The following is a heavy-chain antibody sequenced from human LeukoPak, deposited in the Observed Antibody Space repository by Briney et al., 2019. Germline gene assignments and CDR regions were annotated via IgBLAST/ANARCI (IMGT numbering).Heavy chain of an antibody. D-gene: IGHD5-18*01. J-gene: IGHJ4*02. CDR1: GYNFTSCG. V-gene: IGHV1-18*01. CDR3: AREGFRGYSYGIDY. CDR2: ISAYNGNT. Sequence: ASVKVSCKASGYNFTSCGISWVRQAPGQGLEWMGWISAYNGNTNYAQKLQGRVTMTTDTSTSTAYMELRSLRSDDTAVYYCAREGFRGYSYGIDYWGQGTLVTVSS.